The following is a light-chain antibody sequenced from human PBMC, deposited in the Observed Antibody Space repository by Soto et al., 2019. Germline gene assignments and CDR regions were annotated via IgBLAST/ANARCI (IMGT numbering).Light chain of an antibody. Sequence: LPASVSGSPVQSSTLSCTGTSSYVGGYKYVSWYQQHPGKGPKLMIYEVINRPSGVSDRFSSYKSGNTASLTISGLQAQDESDYYCISYTSSNTYGCGTGTKVTVL. CDR3: ISYTSSNTYG. CDR2: EVI. J-gene: IGLJ1*01. CDR1: SSYVGGYKY. V-gene: IGLV2-14*01.